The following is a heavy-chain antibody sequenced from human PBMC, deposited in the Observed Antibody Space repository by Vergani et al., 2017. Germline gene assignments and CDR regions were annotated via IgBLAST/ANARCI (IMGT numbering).Heavy chain of an antibody. V-gene: IGHV3-66*01. J-gene: IGHJ4*02. Sequence: EVQLVESGGGLVQPGGSLRLPCAASGFTVSSNYMSWVRQAPGKGLEWVSVIYSGGSTYYADSVKGRFTISRDNSKNTLYLQMNSLRAEDTAVYYCARDSGYEKSVDYWGQGTLVTVSS. D-gene: IGHD5-12*01. CDR2: IYSGGST. CDR1: GFTVSSNY. CDR3: ARDSGYEKSVDY.